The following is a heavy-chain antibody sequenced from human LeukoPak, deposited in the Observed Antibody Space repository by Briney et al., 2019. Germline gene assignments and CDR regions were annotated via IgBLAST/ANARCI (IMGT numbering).Heavy chain of an antibody. V-gene: IGHV3-7*01. CDR2: IKQDGSEK. Sequence: GGSLRLSCAASGFTFSSYWMSWVRQAPGKGLEWVANIKQDGSEKYYVDSVKGRFTISRDNAKNSLYLQMNSLRAEDTAVYYCAILTTYPLSDYWGQGTLVTVSS. J-gene: IGHJ4*02. D-gene: IGHD4/OR15-4a*01. CDR1: GFTFSSYW. CDR3: AILTTYPLSDY.